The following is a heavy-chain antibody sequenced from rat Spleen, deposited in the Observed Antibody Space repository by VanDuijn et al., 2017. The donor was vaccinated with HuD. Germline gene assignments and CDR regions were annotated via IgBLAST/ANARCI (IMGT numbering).Heavy chain of an antibody. D-gene: IGHD2-2*01. Sequence: EVQLVESGGGLVQPGRSLKLSCAASGFTFSNYHMAWVRQAPTKGLAWVASITNTGGSNYSPDSVKGRFTISRDNAKSILSQQMDSLRSEETATYYCARVDTMSTEDHWGQGVMVTVSS. CDR3: ARVDTMSTEDH. V-gene: IGHV5S11*01. CDR1: GFTFSNYH. J-gene: IGHJ2*01. CDR2: ITNTGGSN.